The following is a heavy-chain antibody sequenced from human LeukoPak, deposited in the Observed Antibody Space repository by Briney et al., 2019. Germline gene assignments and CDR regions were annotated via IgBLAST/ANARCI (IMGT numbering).Heavy chain of an antibody. V-gene: IGHV3-74*01. CDR2: INSVGSST. CDR3: ARTYYGDYQGWFDP. Sequence: GGSLRLSCAASGFTFSSYEMNWVRQAPGKGLVWVSRINSVGSSTSSADSVKGRFTISRDNAKNSLYLQMNSLRAEDTAVYYCARTYYGDYQGWFDPWGQGTLVTVSS. D-gene: IGHD4-17*01. CDR1: GFTFSSYE. J-gene: IGHJ5*02.